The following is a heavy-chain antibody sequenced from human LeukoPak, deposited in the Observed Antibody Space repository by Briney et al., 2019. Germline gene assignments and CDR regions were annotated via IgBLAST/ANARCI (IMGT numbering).Heavy chain of an antibody. CDR1: GFTFSSYW. CDR3: ARRIQGMAPYYFDY. CDR2: INSDGGST. D-gene: IGHD5-24*01. Sequence: GGSLRLSCTASGFTFSSYWMHWVRQAPGKGXXXXXRINSDGGSTSYADSVKGRFTISRDNAKSTLYLQMNSLRAEDTAVYYCARRIQGMAPYYFDYWGQGTLVTVSS. V-gene: IGHV3-74*01. J-gene: IGHJ4*02.